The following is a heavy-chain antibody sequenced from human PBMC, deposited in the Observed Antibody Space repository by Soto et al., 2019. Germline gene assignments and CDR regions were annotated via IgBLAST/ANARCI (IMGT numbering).Heavy chain of an antibody. CDR3: ARYSSSWYGFGDYYYYYYMDV. J-gene: IGHJ6*03. CDR1: GYTFTRYG. V-gene: IGHV1-18*01. CDR2: ISAYNGNT. D-gene: IGHD6-13*01. Sequence: GASVKVSCKASGYTFTRYGISWVRQAPGQGLEWMGWISAYNGNTNYAQKLQGRVTMTTDTSTSTAYMELRSLRSDDTAVYYCARYSSSWYGFGDYYYYYYMDVWGKGTTVTVSS.